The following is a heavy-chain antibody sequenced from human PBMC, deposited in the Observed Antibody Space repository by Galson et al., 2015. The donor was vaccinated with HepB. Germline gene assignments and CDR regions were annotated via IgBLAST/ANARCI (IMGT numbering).Heavy chain of an antibody. Sequence: SLRLSCAASGFTFSSYGMHWVRQAPGKGLEWVAVISHDGTNEYYADSVKGRFTISRDNSKNTLYLQMNSLRAEDTAVYYCAKDWGRYIWGSYRPSVLDIWGQGTMVTVSS. D-gene: IGHD3-16*02. CDR3: AKDWGRYIWGSYRPSVLDI. CDR1: GFTFSSYG. V-gene: IGHV3-30*18. CDR2: ISHDGTNE. J-gene: IGHJ3*02.